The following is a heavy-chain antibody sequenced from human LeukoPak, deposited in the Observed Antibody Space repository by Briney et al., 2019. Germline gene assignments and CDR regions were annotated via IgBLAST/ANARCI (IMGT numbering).Heavy chain of an antibody. CDR3: ARTGYLKPIDS. V-gene: IGHV3-66*02. CDR1: GFSVSSNY. Sequence: GGSLRLSCTASGFSVSSNYMTWVRQAPGKGLEWVSIIYSSGTTYYADSVKGRFTISRDNSKNTLYLQMNSLRTEDTAVYYCARTGYLKPIDSWGQGTLVTVSS. J-gene: IGHJ4*02. CDR2: IYSSGTT. D-gene: IGHD3-9*01.